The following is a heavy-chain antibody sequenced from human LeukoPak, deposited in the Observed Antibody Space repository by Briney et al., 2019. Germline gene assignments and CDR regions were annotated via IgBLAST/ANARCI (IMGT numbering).Heavy chain of an antibody. Sequence: SETLSLTCTVSGGPISGSSYYWGWIRQPPGKGLEWIGSIYYSGSTNYNPSLKSRVTISVDTSKNQVSLKLRSVTAADTVVYYCARHGQQWLRLPFDYWGQGTLVTVSS. CDR2: IYYSGST. V-gene: IGHV4-39*01. CDR3: ARHGQQWLRLPFDY. D-gene: IGHD6-19*01. J-gene: IGHJ4*02. CDR1: GGPISGSSYY.